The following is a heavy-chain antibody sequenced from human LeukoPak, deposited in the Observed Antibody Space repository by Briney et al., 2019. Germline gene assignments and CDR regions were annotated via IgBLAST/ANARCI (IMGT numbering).Heavy chain of an antibody. D-gene: IGHD1-14*01. V-gene: IGHV3-48*01. CDR3: AKPARTDAFDI. J-gene: IGHJ3*02. Sequence: GESLRLSCAASGFTFSTYTMNWVRQAPGKGLEWVSYISSSGSTIYYADSVKGRFTISRDNSKNTLYLQMNSLRAEDTAVYYCAKPARTDAFDIWGQGTMVTVSS. CDR1: GFTFSTYT. CDR2: ISSSGSTI.